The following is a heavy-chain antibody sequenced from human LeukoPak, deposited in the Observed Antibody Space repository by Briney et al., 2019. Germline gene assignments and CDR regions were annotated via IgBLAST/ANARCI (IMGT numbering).Heavy chain of an antibody. Sequence: GGSLRLSCAASGFTFSSYAMHWVSQAPGEGLEYVSAISSNGGSTYYANSVKGRFTISRDNSKNTLYLQMGSLRAEDMAVHYCASTSANTYYYDSSGYYYNYWGQGTLVTVSS. CDR3: ASTSANTYYYDSSGYYYNY. CDR1: GFTFSSYA. V-gene: IGHV3-64*01. D-gene: IGHD3-22*01. CDR2: ISSNGGST. J-gene: IGHJ4*02.